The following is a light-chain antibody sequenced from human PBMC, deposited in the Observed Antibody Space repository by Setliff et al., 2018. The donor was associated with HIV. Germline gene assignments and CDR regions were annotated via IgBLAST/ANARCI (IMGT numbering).Light chain of an antibody. J-gene: IGLJ1*01. CDR3: ASWDDTLKVYV. Sequence: QSVLTQPPSASVTPGQRVTISCSGSHSNIGTTTVNWYQRLQGAAPKLLIYTNSHRPSGVPYRFSGSKTGTSASLAISGLRSEDEAEYYCASWDDTLKVYVFGSGTKVTVL. CDR1: HSNIGTTT. V-gene: IGLV1-44*01. CDR2: TNS.